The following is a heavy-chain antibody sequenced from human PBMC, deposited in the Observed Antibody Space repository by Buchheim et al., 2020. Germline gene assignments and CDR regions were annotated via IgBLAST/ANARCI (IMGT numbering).Heavy chain of an antibody. CDR2: INAGNGNT. CDR3: ARMWAWSDYYYYGMDV. Sequence: QVQLVQSGAEVKKPGASVKVSCKASGYTFTSYAMHWVRQAPGQRLEWMGWINAGNGNTKYSQKFQGRVTITRGTSASTAYMELSSLRSEDTAVYYCARMWAWSDYYYYGMDVWGQGTT. CDR1: GYTFTSYA. V-gene: IGHV1-3*01. D-gene: IGHD1-26*01. J-gene: IGHJ6*02.